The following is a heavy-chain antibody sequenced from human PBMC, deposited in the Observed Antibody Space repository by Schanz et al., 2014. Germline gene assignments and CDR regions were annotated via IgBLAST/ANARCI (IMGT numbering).Heavy chain of an antibody. CDR3: ARIGGSVFDY. V-gene: IGHV3-48*04. CDR1: GFMFSSYG. D-gene: IGHD3-10*01. CDR2: INTGSNYI. J-gene: IGHJ4*02. Sequence: EVQLLESGGGLVQPGGSLRLSCAASGFMFSSYGMHWVRQAPGKGLEWISFINTGSNYINYADSVKGRFTISRDNTKNSLFLQLNSLRADDTAVYYCARIGGSVFDYWAQGTLVTVSS.